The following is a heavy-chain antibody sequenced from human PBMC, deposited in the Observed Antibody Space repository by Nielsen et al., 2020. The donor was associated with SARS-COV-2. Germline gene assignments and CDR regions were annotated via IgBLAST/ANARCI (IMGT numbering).Heavy chain of an antibody. V-gene: IGHV3-73*01. Sequence: GESLKISCAASGFTFSGSAMHWVRQASGKGLEWVGRIRSKANSYATAYAASVKGRFTISRDDSNNTAYLQMNSLKTEYTSVYYCTLKTHWGQGTLVTVSS. CDR3: TLKTH. CDR2: IRSKANSYAT. J-gene: IGHJ4*02. CDR1: GFTFSGSA.